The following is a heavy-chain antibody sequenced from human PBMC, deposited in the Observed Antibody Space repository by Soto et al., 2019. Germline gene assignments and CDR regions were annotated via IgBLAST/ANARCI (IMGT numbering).Heavy chain of an antibody. CDR2: INHSGST. CDR1: GGSFSGYY. J-gene: IGHJ6*03. CDR3: AKGGEGYCSGTSCLYHMDA. V-gene: IGHV4-34*01. D-gene: IGHD2-15*01. Sequence: PSETLSLTCAVYGGSFSGYYWSWIRQPPGKGLEWIGEINHSGSTNYNPSLKSRVTISVDTSKNQFSLKLSSVTAEDTAVYYCAKGGEGYCSGTSCLYHMDAWGKGTTVTVSS.